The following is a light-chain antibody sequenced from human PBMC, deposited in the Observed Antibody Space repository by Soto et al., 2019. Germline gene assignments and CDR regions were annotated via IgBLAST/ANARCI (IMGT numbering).Light chain of an antibody. V-gene: IGKV2-28*01. Sequence: DIVMTQSPLSLPVTPGEPASISCRSSQSLLHSNGYNYLDWYLQKPGQSPQLLIYLGSNRASGVHDRFSGSGSGTDFTLKIRRVEAEDVGVYYCMQTLQTPFTFGPGTKVDIK. J-gene: IGKJ3*01. CDR1: QSLLHSNGYNY. CDR2: LGS. CDR3: MQTLQTPFT.